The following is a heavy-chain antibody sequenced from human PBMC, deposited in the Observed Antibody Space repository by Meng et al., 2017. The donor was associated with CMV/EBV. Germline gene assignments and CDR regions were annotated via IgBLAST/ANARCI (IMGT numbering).Heavy chain of an antibody. Sequence: GGSLRLSCAASGFTFSSYAMSWVRQAPGKGLEWVSAISGSGGSTYYADSVKGRFTTSRDNSKSTLYLQMNSLRAEDTAVYYCARDPIGFWSGYYKGGFFDYWGQGTLVTVSS. J-gene: IGHJ4*02. D-gene: IGHD3-3*01. CDR1: GFTFSSYA. V-gene: IGHV3-23*01. CDR2: ISGSGGST. CDR3: ARDPIGFWSGYYKGGFFDY.